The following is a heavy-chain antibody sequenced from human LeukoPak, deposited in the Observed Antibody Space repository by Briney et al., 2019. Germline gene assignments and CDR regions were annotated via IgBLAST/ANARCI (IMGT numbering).Heavy chain of an antibody. CDR1: GGSISSYH. J-gene: IGHJ4*02. CDR3: ATAMVRGVITN. V-gene: IGHV4-59*01. CDR2: IYYSGST. D-gene: IGHD3-10*01. Sequence: SETLSLTCTVSGGSISSYHWSWIRQPPGKGLEWIGYIYYSGSTNYNPSLKSRVTISVDTSKNQFSLKLSSVTAADTAVYYCATAMVRGVITNWGQGTLVTVSS.